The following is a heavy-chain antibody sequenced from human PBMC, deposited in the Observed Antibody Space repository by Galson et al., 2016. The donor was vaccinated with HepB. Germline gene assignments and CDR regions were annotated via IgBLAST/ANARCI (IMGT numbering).Heavy chain of an antibody. V-gene: IGHV3-53*01. J-gene: IGHJ4*02. D-gene: IGHD6-19*01. CDR2: IYGDGST. Sequence: SLRLSCAASGFTVSSNYMSWVRQAPGKGPEWVSIIYGDGSTYYADSVKGRFTISRDNSKNTVYLQMNSLRAEDTAVYYCARGGAVSGLDYWGQGTLVTVSS. CDR1: GFTVSSNY. CDR3: ARGGAVSGLDY.